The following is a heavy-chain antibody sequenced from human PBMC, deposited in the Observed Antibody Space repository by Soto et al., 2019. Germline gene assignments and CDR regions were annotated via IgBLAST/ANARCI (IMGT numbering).Heavy chain of an antibody. CDR1: GGSVTNSYW. Sequence: TSETLSLTCAVSGGSVTNSYWWSWVRQAPGKGLEWIGEIYLTGSTNYNPSLKSRVTISVDTSKNQFSLKLSSVTAADTAVYYCARDSEDSKYYYGMDVWGQGTTVTVSS. V-gene: IGHV4-4*02. J-gene: IGHJ6*02. D-gene: IGHD4-4*01. CDR3: ARDSEDSKYYYGMDV. CDR2: IYLTGST.